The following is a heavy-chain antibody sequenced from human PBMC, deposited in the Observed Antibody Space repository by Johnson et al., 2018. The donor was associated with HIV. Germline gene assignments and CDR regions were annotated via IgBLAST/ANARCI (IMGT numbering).Heavy chain of an antibody. CDR2: IYSGGST. CDR1: EFSFSTYA. CDR3: ARSLPGRGSYYAFDI. J-gene: IGHJ3*02. V-gene: IGHV3-66*01. D-gene: IGHD1-26*01. Sequence: EQLVESGGGVVQPERSLRLSCAASEFSFSTYAMRWVRQAPGKGLEGVAVIYSGGSTYYADSVKGRFTISRDNSKNTLYLQMNSLRAEDTAVYYCARSLPGRGSYYAFDIWGQGTMVTVSS.